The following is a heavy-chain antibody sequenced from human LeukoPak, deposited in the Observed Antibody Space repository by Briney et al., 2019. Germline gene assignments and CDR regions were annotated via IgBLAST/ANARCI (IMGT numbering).Heavy chain of an antibody. D-gene: IGHD5-12*01. J-gene: IGHJ4*02. CDR1: GFTFSSYS. Sequence: GGSLRLSCAASGFTFSSYSMNWVRQAPGKGLEWVSSISSSSSYIYYADSVKGRFTISRDNAKNSLYLQMNSLRAKDTAVYYCARECSGYDYSFDYWGQGTLVTVSS. CDR3: ARECSGYDYSFDY. V-gene: IGHV3-21*01. CDR2: ISSSSSYI.